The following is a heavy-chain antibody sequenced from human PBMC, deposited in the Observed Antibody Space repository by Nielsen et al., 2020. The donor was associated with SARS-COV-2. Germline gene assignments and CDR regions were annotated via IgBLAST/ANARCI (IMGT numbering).Heavy chain of an antibody. J-gene: IGHJ4*02. CDR3: ARAAMVRGVIRENDY. Sequence: ASVKVSCKASGYTFTSYGISWVRQAPGQGLEWMGWISAYNGNTNYAQKLQGRVTMTTDTSTSTAYMELRSLRSDDTAVYYCARAAMVRGVIRENDYGGQGTLVTVSS. CDR2: ISAYNGNT. V-gene: IGHV1-18*01. D-gene: IGHD3-10*01. CDR1: GYTFTSYG.